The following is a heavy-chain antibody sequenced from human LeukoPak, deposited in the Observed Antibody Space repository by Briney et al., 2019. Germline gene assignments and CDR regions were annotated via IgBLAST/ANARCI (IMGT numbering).Heavy chain of an antibody. J-gene: IGHJ5*02. CDR1: GYTFTSYG. D-gene: IGHD1-26*01. CDR3: AKDGLIIVGATGWFDP. CDR2: ISAYNGNT. Sequence: ASVKVSCKASGYTFTSYGISWVRQAPGQGLEWMGWISAYNGNTNYAQKLQGRVTMTTDTSTSTAYMELRSLRSDDTAVYYCAKDGLIIVGATGWFDPWGQGTLVTVSS. V-gene: IGHV1-18*01.